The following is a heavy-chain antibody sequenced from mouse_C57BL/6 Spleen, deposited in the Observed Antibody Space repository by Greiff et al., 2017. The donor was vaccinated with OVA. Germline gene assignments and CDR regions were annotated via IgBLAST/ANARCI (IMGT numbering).Heavy chain of an antibody. CDR3: ARPHYYGSVAMDY. CDR1: GYTFTSYW. V-gene: IGHV1-53*01. CDR2: INPSNGGP. D-gene: IGHD1-1*01. Sequence: QVQLQQPGTELVKPGASVKLSCKASGYTFTSYWMHWVKQRPGQGLEWIGNINPSNGGPTYNEKFKSKATLTVDKSSSTAYMQLSSLTSEDSAVYYCARPHYYGSVAMDYWGQGTSVTVSS. J-gene: IGHJ4*01.